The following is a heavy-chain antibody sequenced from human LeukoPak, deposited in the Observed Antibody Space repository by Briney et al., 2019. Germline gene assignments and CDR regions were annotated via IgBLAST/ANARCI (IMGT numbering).Heavy chain of an antibody. Sequence: SETLSLTCAVSGYSISSGYYWGWIRQPPGKGLEGIGSIYHSGSTYYNPSLKSRVTISVDTFKNQFSLKLSSVTAADTAVYYCARTRIVVVIAALDAFDIWGQGTMVTVSS. J-gene: IGHJ3*02. D-gene: IGHD2-21*01. CDR2: IYHSGST. CDR3: ARTRIVVVIAALDAFDI. CDR1: GYSISSGYY. V-gene: IGHV4-38-2*01.